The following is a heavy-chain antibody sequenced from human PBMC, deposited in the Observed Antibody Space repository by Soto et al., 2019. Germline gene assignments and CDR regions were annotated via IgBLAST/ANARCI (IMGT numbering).Heavy chain of an antibody. D-gene: IGHD2-2*01. V-gene: IGHV1-69*01. J-gene: IGHJ6*02. Sequence: QVQLVQSGAEVKKPGSSVKVSCKASGGTFSSYAISWVRQAPGQGLEWMGGIIPIFGTANYAQKFLGRVTITADESTSTAYMELSSLRSEDTAVYYCASHGLGYCSSTSCLRGYYYGMDVWGQGTTVTVSS. CDR2: IIPIFGTA. CDR3: ASHGLGYCSSTSCLRGYYYGMDV. CDR1: GGTFSSYA.